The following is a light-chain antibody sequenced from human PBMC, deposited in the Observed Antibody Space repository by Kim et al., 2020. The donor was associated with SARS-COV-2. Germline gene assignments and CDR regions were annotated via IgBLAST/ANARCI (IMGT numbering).Light chain of an antibody. V-gene: IGLV1-44*01. CDR3: AGWDDSLDGWV. Sequence: GQRVTLPCSGSNSNIGSHAANWYQHLPGAAPKLLIYRDNQRPSGVPERFSGSKSGPSASLAISGLQSEDEADYYCAGWDDSLDGWVFGGGTQLTVL. CDR2: RDN. J-gene: IGLJ3*02. CDR1: NSNIGSHA.